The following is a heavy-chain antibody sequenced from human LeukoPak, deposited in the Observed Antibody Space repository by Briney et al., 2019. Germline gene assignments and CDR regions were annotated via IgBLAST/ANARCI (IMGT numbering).Heavy chain of an antibody. D-gene: IGHD6-13*01. V-gene: IGHV3-48*03. CDR3: ASAPSGIAAAGIDY. CDR1: GFTFSSYE. CDR2: ISSSGSTI. Sequence: GGSLRLSCAASGFTFSSYETNWVRQAPGKGLEWVSYISSSGSTIYYADSVKGRFTISRDNAKNSLYLQMNSLRAEDTAVYYCASAPSGIAAAGIDYWGQGTLVTVSS. J-gene: IGHJ4*02.